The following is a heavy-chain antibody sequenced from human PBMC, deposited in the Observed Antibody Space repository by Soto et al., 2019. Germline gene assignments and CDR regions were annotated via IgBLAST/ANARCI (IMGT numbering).Heavy chain of an antibody. V-gene: IGHV1-18*04. CDR2: ISAYNGNT. J-gene: IGHJ6*02. CDR1: GYTFTSYG. D-gene: IGHD3-10*01. CDR3: ARRITMVRGVIGYYYYGMDV. Sequence: ASVKVSCKASGYTFTSYGISWVRQAPGQGLEWMGWISAYNGNTNYAQKLQGRVTMTTDTSTSTAYLELRVLRSDDTAVYYCARRITMVRGVIGYYYYGMDVWGQGTTVTVSS.